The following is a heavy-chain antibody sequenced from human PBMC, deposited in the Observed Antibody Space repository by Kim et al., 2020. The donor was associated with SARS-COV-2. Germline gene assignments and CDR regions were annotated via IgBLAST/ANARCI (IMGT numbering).Heavy chain of an antibody. D-gene: IGHD4-4*01. CDR1: GFTFDDYT. CDR2: ITWDGGAT. J-gene: IGHJ4*02. CDR3: TKVMEMTSVLSYFDF. V-gene: IGHV3-43*01. Sequence: GGSLRLSCAASGFTFDDYTMHWVRQAPGKGLECVSLITWDGGATHYADSVKGRFTISRDNSKNSLYLQMNSLRTEDTALYYCTKVMEMTSVLSYFDFWGQGTLVTVSS.